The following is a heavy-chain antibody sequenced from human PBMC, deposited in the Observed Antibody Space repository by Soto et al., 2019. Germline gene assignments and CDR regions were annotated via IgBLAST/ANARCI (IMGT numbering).Heavy chain of an antibody. Sequence: QVQLQESGPGLVKPSQTLSLTCTVSGASISSGGSYWSWIRQRPGKGLEWIGYIFYSGSFYYTPSLKGRVIISPDTSKNQFSLRLTSVTAADTAVYYCARAPETPPIFGVVRPSFFDYWGQGTLVTVSS. CDR2: IFYSGSF. J-gene: IGHJ4*02. CDR1: GASISSGGSY. D-gene: IGHD3-3*01. CDR3: ARAPETPPIFGVVRPSFFDY. V-gene: IGHV4-31*03.